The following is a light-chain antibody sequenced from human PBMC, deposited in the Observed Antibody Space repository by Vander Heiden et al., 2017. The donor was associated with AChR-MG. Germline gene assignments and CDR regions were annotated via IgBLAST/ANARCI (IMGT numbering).Light chain of an antibody. Sequence: QSVLTQPPSPSETPGQRVTIPCSGGSSNVGSNTVSWYQHLPRTAPRLLIYTNEHRPSGVPDRFSGAKSGTAASLAISGLQSEDEADYYCATWDDRLKAYVFGTGTTVTVL. CDR1: SSNVGSNT. CDR3: ATWDDRLKAYV. V-gene: IGLV1-44*01. J-gene: IGLJ1*01. CDR2: TNE.